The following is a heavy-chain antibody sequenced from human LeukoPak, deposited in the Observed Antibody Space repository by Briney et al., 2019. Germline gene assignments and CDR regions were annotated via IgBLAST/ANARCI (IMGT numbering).Heavy chain of an antibody. Sequence: SETLSLTCSVSGGSISSGSYYWSWIRQPAGKGLEWIGRIYTSGSTNYNPSLKSRVTISVDTSKNQFSLKLSSVTAADTAAYYCARAALGYCSSTSCYTGSFDYWGQGTLVTVSS. J-gene: IGHJ4*02. CDR2: IYTSGST. V-gene: IGHV4-61*02. CDR3: ARAALGYCSSTSCYTGSFDY. CDR1: GGSISSGSYY. D-gene: IGHD2-2*02.